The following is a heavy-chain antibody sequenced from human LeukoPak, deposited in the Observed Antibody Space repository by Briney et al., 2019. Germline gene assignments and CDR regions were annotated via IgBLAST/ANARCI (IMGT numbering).Heavy chain of an antibody. D-gene: IGHD1-26*01. V-gene: IGHV3-23*01. J-gene: IGHJ4*02. CDR2: ISDNGGST. CDR1: GFTFSSYA. CDR3: ARGTYYGGMGDYFDY. Sequence: GGSLRLSCAASGFTFSSYAMSWVRQAPGKGLKWVSGISDNGGSTYYADSVKGRFTISRDNSKNTLYLQMNSLRAEDTAVYYCARGTYYGGMGDYFDYWGQGTLVTVSS.